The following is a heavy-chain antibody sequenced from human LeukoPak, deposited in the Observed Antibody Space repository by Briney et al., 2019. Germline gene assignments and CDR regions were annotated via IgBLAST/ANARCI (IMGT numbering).Heavy chain of an antibody. Sequence: GGSLRLSCAASGFTFSSYWMHWVRQAPGKGLVWVSRIDNDGGFTTYADSVKGRFTISRDNAKNTLYLQMNSLRAEDTAVYYCANIGAAVASISGDYWGQGTLVTVSS. D-gene: IGHD6-13*01. CDR2: IDNDGGFT. V-gene: IGHV3-74*01. CDR1: GFTFSSYW. CDR3: ANIGAAVASISGDY. J-gene: IGHJ4*02.